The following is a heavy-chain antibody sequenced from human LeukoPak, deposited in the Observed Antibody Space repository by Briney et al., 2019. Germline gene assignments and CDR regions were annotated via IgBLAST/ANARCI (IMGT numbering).Heavy chain of an antibody. D-gene: IGHD3-22*01. CDR1: GFTFSSYS. J-gene: IGHJ4*02. CDR2: ISSSSSYI. V-gene: IGHV3-21*01. Sequence: AGGSLRLSCAASGFTFSSYSMNWVRQAPGKGLEWVSSISSSSSYIYYADSVKGRFTISRDNAKNSLYLQMSSLRAEDTAVYYCASTDYYDSSGYFSRPDYWGQGTLVTVSS. CDR3: ASTDYYDSSGYFSRPDY.